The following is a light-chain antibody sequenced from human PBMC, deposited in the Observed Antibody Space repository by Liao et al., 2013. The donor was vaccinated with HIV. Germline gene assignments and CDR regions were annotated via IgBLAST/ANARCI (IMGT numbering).Light chain of an antibody. CDR1: TLAKQY. J-gene: IGLJ3*02. Sequence: SYELTQPPSVSVSPGQTARITCSGHTLAKQYAYWYQQKPGQAPVVVMSKGNERPSGIPERFSGSTSGTRVTLTITGVQAEDEADYYCQSADSSGTYKVFGGGTKLTVL. CDR3: QSADSSGTYKV. CDR2: KGN. V-gene: IGLV3-25*03.